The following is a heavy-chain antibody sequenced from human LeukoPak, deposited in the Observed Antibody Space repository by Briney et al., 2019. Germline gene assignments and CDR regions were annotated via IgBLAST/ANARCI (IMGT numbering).Heavy chain of an antibody. V-gene: IGHV3-30-3*01. CDR3: ARDRSSGYDDAFDI. D-gene: IGHD5-12*01. Sequence: GGSLRLSCVASGFLFSNCAMHWVRQAPGKGLEWVAVMSSDGSDEYYSDSVQGRFSISRDNSKGTLYLQMSSLRVEDSAIYYCARDRSSGYDDAFDIWGQGTMVTVSS. CDR2: MSSDGSDE. J-gene: IGHJ3*02. CDR1: GFLFSNCA.